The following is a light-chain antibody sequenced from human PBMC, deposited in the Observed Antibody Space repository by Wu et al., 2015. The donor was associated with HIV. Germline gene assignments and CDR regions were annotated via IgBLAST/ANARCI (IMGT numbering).Light chain of an antibody. V-gene: IGKV3-20*01. Sequence: EIVLTQSPGTLSLSPGERATLSCRASQTVSSNSLAWYQQRPGQPPRLLIYGTSSRATGIPDRFSGSGSGTDFTLTISSMQSEDFAVYYCQQYNYWPPLTFGGGTKVEIK. CDR1: QTVSSNS. CDR3: QQYNYWPPLT. J-gene: IGKJ4*01. CDR2: GTS.